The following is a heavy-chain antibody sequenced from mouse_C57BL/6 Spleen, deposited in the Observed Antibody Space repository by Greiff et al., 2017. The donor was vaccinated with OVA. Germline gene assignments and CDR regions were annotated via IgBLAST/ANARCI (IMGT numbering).Heavy chain of an antibody. J-gene: IGHJ2*01. CDR1: GYTFTSYG. Sequence: QVQLQQSGAELARPGASVKLSCKASGYTFTSYGISWVKQRTGQGLEWIGEIYPRSGNTYYNETFKGKATLTADKSSSTAYMELRSLTSEDSAVYVWARSWGQLRPQASLDYWGQGTTLTVSS. CDR2: IYPRSGNT. V-gene: IGHV1-81*01. D-gene: IGHD3-2*02. CDR3: ARSWGQLRPQASLDY.